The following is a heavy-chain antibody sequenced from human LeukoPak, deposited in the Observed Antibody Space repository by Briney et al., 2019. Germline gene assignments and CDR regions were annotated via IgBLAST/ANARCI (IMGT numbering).Heavy chain of an antibody. J-gene: IGHJ4*02. CDR3: AKVGWDYGSGSYSL. CDR1: GFNFDNSA. V-gene: IGHV3-23*01. D-gene: IGHD3-10*01. Sequence: GGSLRLSCAASGFNFDNSAMNWVRQAPGKGLKWVSGISGSGGRTNYADSVKGRFTISRDNSKNTLHLQMNSLRAEDTAVYYCAKVGWDYGSGSYSLWGQGTLVTVSS. CDR2: ISGSGGRT.